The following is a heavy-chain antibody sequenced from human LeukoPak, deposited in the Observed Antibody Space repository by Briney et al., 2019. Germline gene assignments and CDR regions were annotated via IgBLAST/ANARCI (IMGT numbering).Heavy chain of an antibody. CDR2: IYYSGSN. CDR1: GGSISSSSYY. CDR3: ARPRAAAGTAGDAFDI. D-gene: IGHD6-13*01. Sequence: SETLSLTCTVSGGSISSSSYYWGWIRQPPGQGLEWIGSIYYSGSNYYNPSLRSRVTISVDTSKNQFSLMLSSLTAADTAVYYCARPRAAAGTAGDAFDIWGQGTMVTVSS. J-gene: IGHJ3*02. V-gene: IGHV4-39*01.